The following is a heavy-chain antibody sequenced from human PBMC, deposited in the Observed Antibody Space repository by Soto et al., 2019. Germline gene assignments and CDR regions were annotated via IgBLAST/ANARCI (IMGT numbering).Heavy chain of an antibody. Sequence: EVQLLESGGGLVQPGGSLRLSCAASGFSFRNYAMSWVRQAPGKGLEWISTLTGSSSNIYYADSVKRRFAISRDNSRNTLYLQMNSLTAEDTAVYYCANGRATYGLLTHDYWGQGTLVTVYS. D-gene: IGHD3-10*01. J-gene: IGHJ4*02. CDR3: ANGRATYGLLTHDY. V-gene: IGHV3-23*01. CDR2: LTGSSSNI. CDR1: GFSFRNYA.